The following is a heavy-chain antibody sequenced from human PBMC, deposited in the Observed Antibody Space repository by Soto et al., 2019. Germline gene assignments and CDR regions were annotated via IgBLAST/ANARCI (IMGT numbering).Heavy chain of an antibody. Sequence: QVQLVQSGAEVKKPGSSVKVSCKSSGGTFSSYTISWVRQAPGQGLEWMGRIIPILGIANYAQKFQGRVSITAYKSTSTAYMELSSLRSEDTAVYYCASWPSMTPVTTGYFDSWGQGTLVTVSS. J-gene: IGHJ4*02. V-gene: IGHV1-69*02. CDR3: ASWPSMTPVTTGYFDS. CDR1: GGTFSSYT. D-gene: IGHD4-4*01. CDR2: IIPILGIA.